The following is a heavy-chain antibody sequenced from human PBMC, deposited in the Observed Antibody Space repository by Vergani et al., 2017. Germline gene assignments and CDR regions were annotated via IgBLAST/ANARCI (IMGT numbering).Heavy chain of an antibody. J-gene: IGHJ6*03. D-gene: IGHD2-15*01. CDR3: ARTDLGYCSGGSCWYYYYMDG. CDR1: GFSLSTSGMR. Sequence: QVTLRESGPALVKPTQTLTLTCTFSGFSLSTSGMRVSWIRQPPGKALEWLALIDWDDDKYYSTSLKTRLTISKDTSKNQVVLTMTNMDPVNTATYYCARTDLGYCSGGSCWYYYYMDGWGKGP. V-gene: IGHV2-70*01. CDR2: IDWDDDK.